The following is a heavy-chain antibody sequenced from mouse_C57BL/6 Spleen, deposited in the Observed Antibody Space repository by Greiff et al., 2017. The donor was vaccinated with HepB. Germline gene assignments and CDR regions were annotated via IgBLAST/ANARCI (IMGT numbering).Heavy chain of an antibody. CDR2: IHPNSGST. J-gene: IGHJ2*01. Sequence: QVQLQQSGAELVKPGASVKLSCKASGYTFTSYWMHWVKQRPGQGLEWIGMIHPNSGSTNYNEKFKSKATLTVDKSSSTAYMQLSSLTSEDSAVYYCAPDYYGSSSYFDYWGQGTTLTVSS. V-gene: IGHV1-64*01. D-gene: IGHD1-1*01. CDR3: APDYYGSSSYFDY. CDR1: GYTFTSYW.